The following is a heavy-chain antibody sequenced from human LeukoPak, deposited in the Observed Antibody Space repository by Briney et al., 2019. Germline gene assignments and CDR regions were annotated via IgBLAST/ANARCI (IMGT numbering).Heavy chain of an antibody. J-gene: IGHJ4*02. D-gene: IGHD3-22*01. CDR2: IYYSGST. Sequence: SETLSLTCTVSGGSMSPYHWGWIRQPPGKGLEWTGYIYYSGSTYYNPSLKSRVTISVDTSKNQFSLKLSSVTAADTAVYYCARVQADDGYYYDSSGYYYFDYWGQGTLVTVSS. V-gene: IGHV4-59*12. CDR3: ARVQADDGYYYDSSGYYYFDY. CDR1: GGSMSPYH.